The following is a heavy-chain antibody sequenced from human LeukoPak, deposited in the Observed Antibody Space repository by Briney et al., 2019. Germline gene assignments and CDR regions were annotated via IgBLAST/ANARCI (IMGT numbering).Heavy chain of an antibody. Sequence: PGGSLRLSCAAFGFTCSSYAMGWVRQAPGKGLELVSAISGSGGDTYYADSVKGRFTFSRDNSKNTLYLQMNSLRPEDTALYYCAKAVWFGEFDYYFFGLDVWGQGTTVTVSS. CDR2: ISGSGGDT. V-gene: IGHV3-23*01. CDR3: AKAVWFGEFDYYFFGLDV. J-gene: IGHJ6*02. CDR1: GFTCSSYA. D-gene: IGHD3-10*01.